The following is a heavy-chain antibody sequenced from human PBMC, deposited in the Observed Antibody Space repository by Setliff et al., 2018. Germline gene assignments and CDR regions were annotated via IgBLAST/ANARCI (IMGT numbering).Heavy chain of an antibody. CDR2: INAGNGNT. CDR1: GYTFTSYS. CDR3: AGVLRDYYGSGSYYNWFDP. V-gene: IGHV1-3*01. D-gene: IGHD3-10*01. Sequence: ASVKVSCKASGYTFTSYSMHWVRQAPGQSLEWMGWINAGNGNTKYSQKFQGRVTITRDTSASTAYMELSSLRSEDTAVYFCAGVLRDYYGSGSYYNWFDPWGQGTLVTVS. J-gene: IGHJ5*02.